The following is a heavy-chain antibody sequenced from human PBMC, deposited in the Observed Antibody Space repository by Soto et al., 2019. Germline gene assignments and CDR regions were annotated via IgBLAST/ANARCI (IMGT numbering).Heavy chain of an antibody. J-gene: IGHJ4*02. CDR2: ISPFNGNI. CDR1: GYTFRNYG. Sequence: ASVKVSCKASGYTFRNYGISWVRRAPGQGLEWMGWISPFNGNIKYGQKFQGRVTMTTDTSTSIAYMELTSLRSDDTAVYYCAKEEDSQTLDYWGQGTLVTVSS. CDR3: AKEEDSQTLDY. V-gene: IGHV1-18*01.